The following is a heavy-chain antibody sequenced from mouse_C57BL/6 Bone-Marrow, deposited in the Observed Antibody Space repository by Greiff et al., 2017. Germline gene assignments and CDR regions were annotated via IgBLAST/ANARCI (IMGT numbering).Heavy chain of an antibody. J-gene: IGHJ3*01. CDR3: ARSLYYDGSSAWFAY. CDR1: GFTFTDYY. D-gene: IGHD1-1*01. V-gene: IGHV7-3*01. Sequence: EVKLMESGGGLVQPGGSLSLSCAASGFTFTDYYMSWVRQPPGKALEWLGFIRNKANGYTTEYSASVKGRFTISRDNSQSILYLQMNALRAEDSATYYCARSLYYDGSSAWFAYWGQGTLVTVSA. CDR2: IRNKANGYTT.